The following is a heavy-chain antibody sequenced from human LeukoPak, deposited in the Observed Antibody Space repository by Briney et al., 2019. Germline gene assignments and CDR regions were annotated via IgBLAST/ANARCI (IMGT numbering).Heavy chain of an antibody. CDR1: GGSFSGYY. Sequence: ASETLSLTCAVYGGSFSGYYWSWIRQPPGKGLEWIGEINHSGSTHYNPSLKSRVTISVDTYKNKLPLKLRSVTAADAAVYYCARGLSGSWFDPWGQGTLVTVSS. D-gene: IGHD2-15*01. CDR2: INHSGST. V-gene: IGHV4-34*01. CDR3: ARGLSGSWFDP. J-gene: IGHJ5*02.